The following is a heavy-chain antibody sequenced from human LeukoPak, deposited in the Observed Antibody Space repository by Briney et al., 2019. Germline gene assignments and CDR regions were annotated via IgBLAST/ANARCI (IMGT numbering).Heavy chain of an antibody. Sequence: SVKVSCKASGFTFTSSAMQWVRQARGQRLEWIGWIVIGSGNTNYAQKFQERVTITRDMSTSTAYMELSSLRSEDTAMYYCAIGRMPTILDYWGQGTLVTVSS. CDR2: IVIGSGNT. D-gene: IGHD3-9*01. V-gene: IGHV1-58*02. J-gene: IGHJ4*02. CDR3: AIGRMPTILDY. CDR1: GFTFTSSA.